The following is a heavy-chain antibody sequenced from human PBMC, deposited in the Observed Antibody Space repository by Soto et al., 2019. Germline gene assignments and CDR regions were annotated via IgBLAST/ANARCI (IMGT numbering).Heavy chain of an antibody. V-gene: IGHV3-48*02. J-gene: IGHJ4*02. CDR2: DGAGGTI. CDR3: ARQGPYGDHDH. D-gene: IGHD4-17*01. Sequence: EVQLVESGGGLVQPGGSLKVSCVVSGFTLSSYSMNWVRQAPGKGLEWVSHDGAGGTILYADSVKGRFTVSRDNAKNSLYLQMNILRDGDTAVYYCARQGPYGDHDHWGQGTLVTASS. CDR1: GFTLSSYS.